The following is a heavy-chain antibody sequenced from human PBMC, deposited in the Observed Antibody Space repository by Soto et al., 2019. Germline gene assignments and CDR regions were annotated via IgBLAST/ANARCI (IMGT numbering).Heavy chain of an antibody. D-gene: IGHD4-17*01. CDR3: ASPTTVTTFGYYYYGMDV. J-gene: IGHJ6*02. CDR1: RVTVSSYA. CDR2: IIPIFGTA. Sequence: SVKVSCKASRVTVSSYAISWVRPAPGQGLEWMGGIIPIFGTANYAQKFQGRVTITADESTRTAYMELSSLRSEDTAVYYCASPTTVTTFGYYYYGMDVWGQGTTVTVSS. V-gene: IGHV1-69*13.